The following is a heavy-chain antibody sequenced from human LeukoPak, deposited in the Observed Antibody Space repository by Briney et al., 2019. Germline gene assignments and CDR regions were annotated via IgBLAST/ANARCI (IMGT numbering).Heavy chain of an antibody. CDR1: GGTFSSYA. J-gene: IGHJ4*02. CDR3: ARGKDYYGSGSYYRFDY. V-gene: IGHV1-69*05. Sequence: SLKVSCKASGGTFSSYAISWVRQAPGQGLEWMGRIIPIFGTANYAQKFQGRVTITTDESTSTAYMELSSLRSEDTAVYYCARGKDYYGSGSYYRFDYWGQGTLVTVSS. D-gene: IGHD3-10*01. CDR2: IIPIFGTA.